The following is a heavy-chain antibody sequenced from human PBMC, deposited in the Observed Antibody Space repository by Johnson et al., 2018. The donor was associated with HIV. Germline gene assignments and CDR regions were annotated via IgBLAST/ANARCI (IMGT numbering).Heavy chain of an antibody. CDR1: GFTFSSYA. D-gene: IGHD2-21*02. J-gene: IGHJ3*02. CDR2: ISYDGNNK. Sequence: QVHLVESGGGVVQPGRSLRLSCAASGFTFSSYAIHWVRQAPGKGLEWVAVISYDGNNKYYADSEKGRFTVSRDNAKNSLYLQMNSLKTEDTAVYYCTTPAGVVTAIRATYDAFDIWGQGTMVTVSS. V-gene: IGHV3-30-3*01. CDR3: TTPAGVVTAIRATYDAFDI.